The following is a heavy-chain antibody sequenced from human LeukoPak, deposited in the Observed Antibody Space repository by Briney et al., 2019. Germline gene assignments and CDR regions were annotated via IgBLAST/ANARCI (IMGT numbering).Heavy chain of an antibody. CDR2: INPSGGST. CDR3: ARDGKDEGFDY. CDR1: GYTFTSYY. V-gene: IGHV1-46*01. J-gene: IGHJ4*02. Sequence: ASVKVSCKASGYTFTSYYMHWVRQAPGQGLEWMGIINPSGGSTSYAQKFQGRVTMTRDTSTSTVYMELSSLRSEDTAVYHCARDGKDEGFDYWGQGTLVTVSS. D-gene: IGHD1-26*01.